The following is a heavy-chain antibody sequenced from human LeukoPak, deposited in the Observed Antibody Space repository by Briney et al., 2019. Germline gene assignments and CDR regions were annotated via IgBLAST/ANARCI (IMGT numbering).Heavy chain of an antibody. J-gene: IGHJ4*02. V-gene: IGHV3-64*01. CDR2: ISSNGGST. Sequence: SGGSLRLSRAASGFPFSSYAMHWVRQAPGKGLEYVSAISSNGGSTSYANSVKGRFTISRDNSKNTLYLQMGSLRAEDMAVYYCARSSIVVVSILDYWGQGTLVTVSS. D-gene: IGHD2-2*01. CDR3: ARSSIVVVSILDY. CDR1: GFPFSSYA.